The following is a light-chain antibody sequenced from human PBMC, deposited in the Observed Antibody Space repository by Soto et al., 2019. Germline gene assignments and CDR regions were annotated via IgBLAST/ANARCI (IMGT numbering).Light chain of an antibody. CDR1: QRISTT. Sequence: SPGSLYLSKGERATLARGASQRISTTFACYQHKRGQAPRLLIYGASSRATAIPARFSGSGSETEFTLTITSLQSEDFAVYYCQHYNNWPAWTFGQGTKVDIK. V-gene: IGKV3D-15*01. CDR3: QHYNNWPAWT. J-gene: IGKJ1*01. CDR2: GAS.